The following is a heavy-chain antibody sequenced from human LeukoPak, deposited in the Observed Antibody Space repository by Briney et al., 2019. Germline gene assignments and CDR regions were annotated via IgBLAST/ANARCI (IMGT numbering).Heavy chain of an antibody. D-gene: IGHD3-22*01. CDR1: GXTFSNAW. CDR3: TTDPSYYYDSSGYIGDY. V-gene: IGHV3-15*01. CDR2: IKSKTDGGTT. Sequence: GGSLRLSCAASGXTFSNAWVSWVRQAPGKGLEWVGRIKSKTDGGTTDYAAPVKGRFTISRDDSKNSLYLQMNSLKTEDTAVYYCTTDPSYYYDSSGYIGDYWGQGTLVTVSS. J-gene: IGHJ4*02.